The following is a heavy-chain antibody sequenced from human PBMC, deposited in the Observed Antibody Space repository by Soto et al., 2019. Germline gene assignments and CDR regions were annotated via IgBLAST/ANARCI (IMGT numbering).Heavy chain of an antibody. Sequence: QLELQEAGPGLVKPSETLSLTCTVSGGSVSSSSYYWGWIRQPPGKGLEWIGNLYYSGTTNDNPSLKSRVTISVDTSKNQFSLKLSSVTGADTAVYYCARQGGGGRSFDYWGQGTLVTVSS. CDR3: ARQGGGGRSFDY. CDR1: GGSVSSSSYY. CDR2: LYYSGTT. D-gene: IGHD2-15*01. J-gene: IGHJ4*02. V-gene: IGHV4-39*01.